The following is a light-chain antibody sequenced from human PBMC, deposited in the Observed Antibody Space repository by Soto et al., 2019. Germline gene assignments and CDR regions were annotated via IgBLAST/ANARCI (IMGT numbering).Light chain of an antibody. CDR2: FAS. CDR1: QSLLHSTEDHY. J-gene: IGKJ4*01. CDR3: MQDRQTPLT. V-gene: IGKV2-28*01. Sequence: DIVMTQSPLSLSVTPGEPASISCRSSQSLLHSTEDHYLDWYLQKPGQSPQLLIYFASNRASGVPDRFSGSASGTDFPLKISRVEAEDVGVYYCMQDRQTPLTFGGGTKVEIK.